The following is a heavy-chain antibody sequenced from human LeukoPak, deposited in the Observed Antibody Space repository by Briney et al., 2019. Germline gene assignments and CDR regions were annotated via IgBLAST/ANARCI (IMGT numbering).Heavy chain of an antibody. J-gene: IGHJ4*02. D-gene: IGHD6-13*01. CDR3: ATASGGWYRYYFDS. Sequence: PGGPLRLSCAASGLTFSNYEMNWVRQAPGKGLEWLSYISSSSNMIFYAESVKGRFTISRDNAKNSLYLQMNSLGAEDTAIYYCATASGGWYRYYFDSWGQGILVTVSS. CDR2: ISSSSNMI. CDR1: GLTFSNYE. V-gene: IGHV3-48*03.